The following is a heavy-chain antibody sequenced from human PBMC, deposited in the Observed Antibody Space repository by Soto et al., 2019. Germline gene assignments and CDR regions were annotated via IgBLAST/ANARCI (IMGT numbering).Heavy chain of an antibody. V-gene: IGHV1-69*01. CDR3: ARGWGYDSNDYYYAY. Sequence: QVQLVQSGAEVRKPGSSVKVSCKASGGTFSRHAISWVRQAPGQGLGWMEGIIPIFGTPNHAQKFQGRVTIIADESTSTVYMELSSLRSEDTAMYYCARGWGYDSNDYYYAYWGQGTLVIVSS. CDR2: IIPIFGTP. J-gene: IGHJ4*02. CDR1: GGTFSRHA. D-gene: IGHD3-22*01.